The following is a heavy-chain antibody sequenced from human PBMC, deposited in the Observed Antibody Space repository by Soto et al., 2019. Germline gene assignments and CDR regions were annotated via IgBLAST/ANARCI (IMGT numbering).Heavy chain of an antibody. CDR1: GFTFSSYA. Sequence: PGGSLRLSCAASGFTFSSYAMSWVRQAPGKGLEWVSAISGSGGSTYYADSVKGRFTISRDNSKNTLYLQMNSLRAEDTAVYYCAKSRSIAAFWGAFGIWAKGQWSQSPQ. J-gene: IGHJ3*02. V-gene: IGHV3-23*01. D-gene: IGHD6-6*01. CDR2: ISGSGGST. CDR3: AKSRSIAAFWGAFGI.